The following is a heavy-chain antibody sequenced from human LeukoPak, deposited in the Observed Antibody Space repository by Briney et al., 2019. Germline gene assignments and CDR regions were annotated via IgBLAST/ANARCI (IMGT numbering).Heavy chain of an antibody. CDR2: IYSGGST. D-gene: IGHD1-14*01. J-gene: IGHJ4*02. CDR3: ARWQPRTSIDY. Sequence: PGGSLRLSCAASGFTVSSNYMSWVRQAPGKGLEWVSVIYSGGSTYYADSVKGRFTISRDNSKNTLYLQMNSLRAEDTAVCYCARWQPRTSIDYWGQGTLVTVSS. CDR1: GFTVSSNY. V-gene: IGHV3-53*01.